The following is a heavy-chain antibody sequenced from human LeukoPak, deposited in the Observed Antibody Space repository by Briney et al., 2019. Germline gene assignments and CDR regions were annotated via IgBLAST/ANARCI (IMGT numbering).Heavy chain of an antibody. CDR2: IYWNDDK. CDR1: GFSLSTSGVG. J-gene: IGHJ4*02. V-gene: IGHV2-5*01. CDR3: AESTCYDFWSGYSNTDY. Sequence: SGPTLVNPTQTLTLTCTFSGFSLSTSGVGVGWIRQPPGKALEWLALIYWNDDKRYSPTLKSRLTITKDTSNNQVVLTMTNMDPVDTATYYCAESTCYDFWSGYSNTDYWGQGTLVTVSS. D-gene: IGHD3-3*01.